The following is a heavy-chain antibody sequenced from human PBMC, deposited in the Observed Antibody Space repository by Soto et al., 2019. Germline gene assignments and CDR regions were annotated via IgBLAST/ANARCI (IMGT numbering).Heavy chain of an antibody. J-gene: IGHJ4*01. CDR1: GFTFTSYA. D-gene: IGHD2-15*01. CDR2: VSRGGST. Sequence: PGGSLRLSCAASGFTFTSYAMGWVRQAPGKGLECVSVVSRGGSTHYADSVTGRFIVSRDNSKNTVSLQMNSLRADDTAVYYCAKRRGAGGHFDYWGHGALVTVSS. CDR3: AKRRGAGGHFDY. V-gene: IGHV3-23*01.